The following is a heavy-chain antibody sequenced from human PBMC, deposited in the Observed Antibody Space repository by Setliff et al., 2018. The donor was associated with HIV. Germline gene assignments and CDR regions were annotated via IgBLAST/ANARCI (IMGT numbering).Heavy chain of an antibody. CDR3: ARCYYDSSGPTDAFDI. V-gene: IGHV1-69*10. CDR1: GGTFSSYA. Sequence: SVKVSCKASGGTFSSYAINWVRQAPGQGLEWMGGIIPILGIANYAKKFQGRLTMTRDTSRSTVYMELSSLRSEDTAMYYCARCYYDSSGPTDAFDIWGQGTVVTVSS. CDR2: IIPILGIA. D-gene: IGHD3-22*01. J-gene: IGHJ3*02.